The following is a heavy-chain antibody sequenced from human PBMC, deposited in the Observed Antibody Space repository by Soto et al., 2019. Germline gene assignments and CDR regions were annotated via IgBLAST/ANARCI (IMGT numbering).Heavy chain of an antibody. V-gene: IGHV1-18*01. CDR1: GYTFYSHS. J-gene: IGHJ6*02. CDR2: INADYGNT. D-gene: IGHD5-18*01. Sequence: QAQLVQSGAEVRKPGASVKVSCKASGYTFYSHSISWVRQAPGQGLEWMGRINADYGNTQYAQKFRGRGTMXTXTXXTTVYMELTNLRSDDTAVYYCARCIQGDYYYGMDVWGQGTTVTVSS. CDR3: ARCIQGDYYYGMDV.